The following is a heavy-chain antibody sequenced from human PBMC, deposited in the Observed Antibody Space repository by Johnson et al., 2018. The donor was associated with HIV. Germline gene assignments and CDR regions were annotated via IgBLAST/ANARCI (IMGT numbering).Heavy chain of an antibody. CDR2: FYSGGST. CDR1: GFTVSINY. D-gene: IGHD1-26*01. Sequence: VQLVESGGGLIQPGGSLRLSCAASGFTVSINYMSWVRQAPGKGLEWVSVFYSGGSTYYADSVNGRFTISRDNSKNTLYLQMNSLRAEDTAVYYCARAKGWELRDAFDIWGQGTMVTVSS. CDR3: ARAKGWELRDAFDI. V-gene: IGHV3-53*01. J-gene: IGHJ3*02.